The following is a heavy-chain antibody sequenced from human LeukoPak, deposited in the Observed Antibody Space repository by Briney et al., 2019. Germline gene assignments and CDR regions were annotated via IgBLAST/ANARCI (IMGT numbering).Heavy chain of an antibody. J-gene: IGHJ4*02. CDR3: AKVYGDPYATYYFDY. V-gene: IGHV3-23*01. CDR2: ISGSGGST. CDR1: GITFSRFW. Sequence: TGGSLRLSCAVSGITFSRFWMSWVRQAPGKGLEWVSAISGSGGSTYYADSVKGRFTISRDNSKNTLYLQMNSLRAEDTAVYYCAKVYGDPYATYYFDYWGQGTLVTVSS. D-gene: IGHD5-12*01.